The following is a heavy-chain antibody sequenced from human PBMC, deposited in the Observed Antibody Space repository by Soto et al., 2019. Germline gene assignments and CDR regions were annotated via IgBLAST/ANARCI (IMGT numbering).Heavy chain of an antibody. CDR1: GFTFSSYA. D-gene: IGHD3-10*01. CDR3: ARVKYGSGSYYSPDSEYFDY. V-gene: IGHV3-23*01. CDR2: ISGSGGST. J-gene: IGHJ4*02. Sequence: GSLRLSCAASGFTFSSYAMSWVRQAPGKGLEWVSAISGSGGSTYYADSVKGRFTISRDNSKNTLYLQMNSLRAEDTALYHCARVKYGSGSYYSPDSEYFDYWGQGTLVTVSS.